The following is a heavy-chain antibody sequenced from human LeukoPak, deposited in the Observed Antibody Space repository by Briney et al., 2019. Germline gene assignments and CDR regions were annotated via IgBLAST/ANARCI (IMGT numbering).Heavy chain of an antibody. D-gene: IGHD2-21*02. CDR2: FDPGDGET. Sequence: ASVKVSCKVSGYTLTELSMHWVRQAPGKGLEWMGGFDPGDGETIYAQKFQGRVTMTEDTSTDTAYMELSSLRSEDTAVYYCATGHCGGGGDCYQASAYWGQGTLVTVSS. CDR3: ATGHCGGGGDCYQASAY. CDR1: GYTLTELS. V-gene: IGHV1-24*01. J-gene: IGHJ4*02.